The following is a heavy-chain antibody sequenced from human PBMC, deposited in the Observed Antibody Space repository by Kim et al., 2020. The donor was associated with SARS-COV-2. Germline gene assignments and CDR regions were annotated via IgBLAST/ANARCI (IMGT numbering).Heavy chain of an antibody. Sequence: SETLSLTCTVSGGSISSSSYYCGWIRKPPGKGLEWIGSMYYSGSTNYNPSLKSRVTISVATSKNQFSLKLRSVTAADTAVYYCARQGIRGSSWYLGAFD. CDR2: MYYSGST. D-gene: IGHD6-13*01. CDR3: ARQGIRGSSWYLGAFD. CDR1: GGSISSSSYY. V-gene: IGHV4-39*01. J-gene: IGHJ3*02.